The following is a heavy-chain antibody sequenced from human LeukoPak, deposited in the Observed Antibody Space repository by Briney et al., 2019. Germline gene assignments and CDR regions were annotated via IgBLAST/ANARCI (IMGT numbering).Heavy chain of an antibody. CDR1: GFTFSSYA. CDR3: AKGRGLKMTYCGGDCYPDY. J-gene: IGHJ4*02. CDR2: ISGSGGST. V-gene: IGHV3-23*01. Sequence: GGSLRLSCAASGFTFSSYAMSWVRQAPGKGLEWVSAISGSGGSTYYADSVKGRFTISRDNSKNTLYLQMNSLRAEDTAVYYCAKGRGLKMTYCGGDCYPDYWGQGTLVTVSS. D-gene: IGHD2-21*02.